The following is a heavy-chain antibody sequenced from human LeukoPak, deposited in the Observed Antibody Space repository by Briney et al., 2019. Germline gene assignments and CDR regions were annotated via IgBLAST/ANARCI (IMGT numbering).Heavy chain of an antibody. V-gene: IGHV3-7*01. D-gene: IGHD5-18*01. CDR1: GFIFSDYW. CDR2: IKLGGSEK. J-gene: IGHJ4*02. Sequence: GGSLRLSCAASGFIFSDYWMNWVRQAPGKGLEWVANIKLGGSEKYYVDSVKGPFTISRDNAKNSLYLQMNSLRAEDTAVYYCARVKGAYRYGSDYWGQGTLLTVSS. CDR3: ARVKGAYRYGSDY.